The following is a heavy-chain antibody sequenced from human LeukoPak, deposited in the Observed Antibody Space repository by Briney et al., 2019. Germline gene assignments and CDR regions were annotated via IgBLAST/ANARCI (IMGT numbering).Heavy chain of an antibody. Sequence: GGSLRLSCAASGFTFSTYAMNWVGQAPAKGLEWVSTIGGGGPTTDYADSVKDRFTISRDNSKNTLYLQMNSLRAEDTAVYFCARGFLGGTDQYFDSWGQGTLVTVSS. CDR1: GFTFSTYA. V-gene: IGHV3-23*01. CDR3: ARGFLGGTDQYFDS. CDR2: IGGGGPTT. D-gene: IGHD6-19*01. J-gene: IGHJ4*02.